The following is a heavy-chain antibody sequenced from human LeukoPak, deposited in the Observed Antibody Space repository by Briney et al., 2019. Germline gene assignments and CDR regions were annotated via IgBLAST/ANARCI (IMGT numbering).Heavy chain of an antibody. CDR3: ARDGGPVVTSSY. Sequence: PGGSLRLSCAASGFTFNTCSMNWVRQAPGKGLEWDSYISSSSSTIYYADSVKGRFTISRDNAKNPLYLQMNSLRAEDTAVYYCARDGGPVVTSSYWGQGTLVTVSS. D-gene: IGHD4-23*01. CDR2: ISSSSSTI. J-gene: IGHJ4*02. V-gene: IGHV3-48*04. CDR1: GFTFNTCS.